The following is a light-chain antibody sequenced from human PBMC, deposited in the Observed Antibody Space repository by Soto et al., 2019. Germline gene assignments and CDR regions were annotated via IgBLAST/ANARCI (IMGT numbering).Light chain of an antibody. V-gene: IGKV3-15*01. J-gene: IGKJ3*01. CDR3: QQYDKWPLT. Sequence: EIVMTQSPATLSESPGERASLSCRASQSISTNLAWYQQKPGQAPRLLIYGASTRATGIPARFSGSGSGTEFTLTISSPQSEDFAVYYCQQYDKWPLTFGPGTKVDIE. CDR2: GAS. CDR1: QSISTN.